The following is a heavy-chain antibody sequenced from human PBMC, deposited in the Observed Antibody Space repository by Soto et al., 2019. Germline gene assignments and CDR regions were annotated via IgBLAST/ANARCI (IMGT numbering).Heavy chain of an antibody. CDR1: GFTFSYG. Sequence: VQLLESGGGLIQPGGSLRLSCAASGFTFSYGIHWLRQAPGNGLEWVAYISYDSSNKFYGDSVKGRFTISRDNSKNTQVLQMNSLRAEDTAVYYCAKLVRGYCSGNTCDDYWGQGTLVAGSS. CDR3: AKLVRGYCSGNTCDDY. V-gene: IGHV3-30*18. CDR2: ISYDSSNK. D-gene: IGHD2-15*01. J-gene: IGHJ4*02.